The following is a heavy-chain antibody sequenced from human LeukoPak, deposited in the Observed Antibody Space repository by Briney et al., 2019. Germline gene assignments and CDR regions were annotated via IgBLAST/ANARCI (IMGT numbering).Heavy chain of an antibody. D-gene: IGHD1-26*01. CDR2: IIPILGIA. Sequence: GSSVKVSCKAPGGTFSSYAISWVRQAPGQGLEWMGRIIPILGIANYAQKFQGRVTITADKSTSTAYMELSSLRSEDTAVYYCARDDSGSVTLHWYFDLWGRGTLVTVSS. CDR3: ARDDSGSVTLHWYFDL. J-gene: IGHJ2*01. CDR1: GGTFSSYA. V-gene: IGHV1-69*04.